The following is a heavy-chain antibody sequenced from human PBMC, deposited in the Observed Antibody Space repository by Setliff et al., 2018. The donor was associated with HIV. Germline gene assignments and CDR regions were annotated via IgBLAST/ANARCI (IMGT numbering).Heavy chain of an antibody. CDR1: GFDFSSTW. D-gene: IGHD7-27*01. V-gene: IGHV3-15*01. CDR3: TAFWGGFDP. Sequence: GGSLRLSCAVSGFDFSSTWMSWVRQAPGKGLEWVGRVTSKTEGGTIDYATPVKGRFTISGDDSKNTLYLQMDSLKTEDTAVYYCTAFWGGFDPWGQETVVTVSS. CDR2: VTSKTEGGTI. J-gene: IGHJ5*02.